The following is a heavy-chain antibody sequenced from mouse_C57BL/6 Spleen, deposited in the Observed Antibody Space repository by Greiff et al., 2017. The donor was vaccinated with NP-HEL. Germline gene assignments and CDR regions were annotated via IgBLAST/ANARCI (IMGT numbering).Heavy chain of an antibody. V-gene: IGHV1-55*01. J-gene: IGHJ4*01. CDR2: IYPGSGST. CDR1: GYTFTSYW. Sequence: QVQLQQPGAELVKPGASVKMSCKASGYTFTSYWITWVKQRPGQGLKWIGDIYPGSGSTNYNEKFKGKATLTVDTSSSTAYMQLSSLTSEDSAVYYCAREGAEAMDYWGQGTSVTVSS. CDR3: AREGAEAMDY.